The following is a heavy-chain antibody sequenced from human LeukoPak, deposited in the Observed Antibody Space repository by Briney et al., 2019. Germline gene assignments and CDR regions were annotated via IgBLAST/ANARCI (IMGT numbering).Heavy chain of an antibody. Sequence: PGGSLRLSCAASGFTFSSYAMSWVRQAPGKGLEWVSAISGSGGSTYYADSVKGRFIISRDNSKNTLYLQMNSLRAEDTAVYYCAKDFEEGDGYKPANFDYWGQGTLVTVSS. J-gene: IGHJ4*02. CDR2: ISGSGGST. V-gene: IGHV3-23*01. CDR1: GFTFSSYA. D-gene: IGHD5-24*01. CDR3: AKDFEEGDGYKPANFDY.